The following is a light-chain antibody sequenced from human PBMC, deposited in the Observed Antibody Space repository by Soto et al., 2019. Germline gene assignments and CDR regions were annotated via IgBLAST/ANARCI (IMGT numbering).Light chain of an antibody. CDR2: KAS. V-gene: IGKV1-5*03. J-gene: IGKJ2*01. Sequence: DIQMTQSPSTLSASVGDRVTITCRASQSINSWLAWYQQRPGKAPNLLIFKASILERGVPSRFSGSGSGTEFTLTISSLQPDDFATYYCQQYNSDSYTFGQGTKLAIK. CDR1: QSINSW. CDR3: QQYNSDSYT.